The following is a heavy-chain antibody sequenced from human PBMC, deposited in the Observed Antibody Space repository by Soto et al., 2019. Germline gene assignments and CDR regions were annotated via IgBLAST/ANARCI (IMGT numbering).Heavy chain of an antibody. D-gene: IGHD6-19*01. CDR2: IYYSGST. J-gene: IGHJ5*02. V-gene: IGHV4-39*01. CDR3: ARQKQWLVGGVFDP. Sequence: KTSETLSLTCTVSGGSISSSSYYWGWIRQPPGKGLEWIGSIYYSGSTYYNPSLKSRVTISVDTSKNQFSLKLSSVTAADTAVYYCARQKQWLVGGVFDPWGQGTLVT. CDR1: GGSISSSSYY.